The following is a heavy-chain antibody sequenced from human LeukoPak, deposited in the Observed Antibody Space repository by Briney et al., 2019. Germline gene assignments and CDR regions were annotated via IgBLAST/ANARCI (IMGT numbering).Heavy chain of an antibody. CDR3: AKALLIAVAGGDDY. V-gene: IGHV3-53*01. CDR1: GFTVSSNY. J-gene: IGHJ4*02. CDR2: IYSGGST. Sequence: GGSLRLSCAASGFTVSSNYMSWVRQAPGKGLEWVSVIYSGGSTYYADSVKGRFTISRDNSKNTLYLQMNSLRAEDTAVYYCAKALLIAVAGGDDYWGQGTLVTVSS. D-gene: IGHD6-19*01.